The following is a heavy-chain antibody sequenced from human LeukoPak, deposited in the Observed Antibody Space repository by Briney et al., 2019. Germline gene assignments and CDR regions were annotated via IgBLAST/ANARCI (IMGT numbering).Heavy chain of an antibody. CDR2: MNPNSGNT. CDR1: GYTFTSYD. J-gene: IGHJ6*03. CDR3: ARSEGRWFGELLGYYYYMDV. V-gene: IGHV1-8*03. D-gene: IGHD3-10*01. Sequence: ASVKVSCKASGYTFTSYDINWVRQATGQGLEWMGWMNPNSGNTGYAQKFQGRVTTTRNTSISTAYMELSSLRSEDTAVYYCARSEGRWFGELLGYYYYMDVWGKGTTVTVSS.